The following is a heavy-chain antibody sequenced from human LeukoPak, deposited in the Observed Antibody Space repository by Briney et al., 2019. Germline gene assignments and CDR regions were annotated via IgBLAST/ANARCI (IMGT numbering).Heavy chain of an antibody. V-gene: IGHV3-33*08. Sequence: PGGSLRLSCAASGFTFSSYSMNWVRQAPGKGLEWVAVIWYEGTNKYYADSVKGRFTISRDNSKNTLYLQMDSLRAEDTAMYYCARQGGLGNYATGSWFDPWGQGTLVTVSS. J-gene: IGHJ5*02. D-gene: IGHD1-7*01. CDR2: IWYEGTNK. CDR3: ARQGGLGNYATGSWFDP. CDR1: GFTFSSYS.